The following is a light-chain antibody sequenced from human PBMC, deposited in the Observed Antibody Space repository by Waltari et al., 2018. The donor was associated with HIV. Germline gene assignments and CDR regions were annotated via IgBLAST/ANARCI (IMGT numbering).Light chain of an antibody. CDR3: QRLNSYRFT. CDR1: QCISSY. CDR2: TAS. Sequence: DSQLTQSPFFLSASVGDRATITCRASQCISSYLAWYQQKPGKAPKLLIYTASILQSGVPSRFSGSGSETEFTLTISSLQPEDFATYYCQRLNSYRFTFGPGTKVDIK. J-gene: IGKJ3*01. V-gene: IGKV1-9*01.